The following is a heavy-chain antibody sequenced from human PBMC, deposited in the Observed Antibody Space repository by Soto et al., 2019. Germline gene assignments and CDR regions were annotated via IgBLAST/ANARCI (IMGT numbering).Heavy chain of an antibody. V-gene: IGHV4-61*08. CDR2: IYYIGTT. CDR3: ARWADKVYFDL. J-gene: IGHJ2*01. Sequence: QVQLQESGPGLVKPSETLSLTCTVSGGSVSSAGYFWSWIRQPPGKGLEWIGYIYYIGTTTYNPSLKSRITISVDTSKNQFSLKLSSVTAADTAVYYCARWADKVYFDLWGRGTLVTVSS. CDR1: GGSVSSAGYF.